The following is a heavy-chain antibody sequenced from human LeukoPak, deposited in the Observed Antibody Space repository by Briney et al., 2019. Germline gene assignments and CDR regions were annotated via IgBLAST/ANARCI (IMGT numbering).Heavy chain of an antibody. J-gene: IGHJ4*02. CDR3: ARAGLLWFGEYKPLDY. V-gene: IGHV4-61*02. CDR1: GGSISSGSYY. CDR2: IYTSGST. D-gene: IGHD3-10*01. Sequence: SQTLSLTCTVSGGSISSGSYYWSWIRQPAGKGLEWIGRIYTSGSTNYNPSLKSRVTISVDKSKNQFSLKLSSVTAADTAVYYCARAGLLWFGEYKPLDYWGQGTLVTVSS.